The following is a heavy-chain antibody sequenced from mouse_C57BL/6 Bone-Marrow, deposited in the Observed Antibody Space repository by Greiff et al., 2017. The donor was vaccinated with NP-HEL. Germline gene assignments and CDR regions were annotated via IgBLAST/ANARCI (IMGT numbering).Heavy chain of an antibody. CDR2: IDPNSGGT. J-gene: IGHJ4*01. CDR1: GYTFTSYW. Sequence: QVQLQQPGAELVKPGASVKLSCKASGYTFTSYWMHWVKQRPGRGLEWIGRIDPNSGGTKYNEKFKSKATLTVDKPSSTAYIQLSSLTSEDSAVYYCARGWLLRENYAMDYWGQGTSVTVSS. CDR3: ARGWLLRENYAMDY. D-gene: IGHD2-3*01. V-gene: IGHV1-72*01.